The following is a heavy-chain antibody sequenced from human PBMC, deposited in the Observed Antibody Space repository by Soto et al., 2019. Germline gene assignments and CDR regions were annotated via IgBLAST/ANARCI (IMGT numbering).Heavy chain of an antibody. Sequence: PSETLSLTCAVSSGSVSDSYYWSWIRQPPGKGLEWIGYIYYSGSTNYNPSLKSRVTISVDTSKNQFTLKLSSVTAADTAVYYCARIVAVAGVLTDYYYYMDVWGKGTTVTVSS. CDR2: IYYSGST. D-gene: IGHD6-19*01. V-gene: IGHV4-61*01. CDR1: SGSVSDSYY. J-gene: IGHJ6*03. CDR3: ARIVAVAGVLTDYYYYMDV.